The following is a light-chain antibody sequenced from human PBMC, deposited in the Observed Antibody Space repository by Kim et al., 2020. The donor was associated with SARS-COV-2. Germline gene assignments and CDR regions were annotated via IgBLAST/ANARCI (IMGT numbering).Light chain of an antibody. Sequence: ALGQTVRITCQGDSLRSYYASWYQQKPGQAPVLVIYAKNNRPSGIPDRFSGSSSGNTASLTITGAQAEDEADYYCNSRDSSGDSVVFGGGTQLTVL. CDR1: SLRSYY. CDR3: NSRDSSGDSVV. CDR2: AKN. V-gene: IGLV3-19*01. J-gene: IGLJ2*01.